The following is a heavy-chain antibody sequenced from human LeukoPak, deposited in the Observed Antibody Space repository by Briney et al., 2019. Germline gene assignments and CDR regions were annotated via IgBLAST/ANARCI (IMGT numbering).Heavy chain of an antibody. D-gene: IGHD4-17*01. Sequence: GTSLRLSCAASGFVFSTYGMHWVRQAPGKGLEWVAVISYDGSNKYYADSVKGRFTISRDNSKNTLYLQMNSLRAEDTAVYYCARETGSAVGSTDFDYWGQGTLVTVSS. CDR3: ARETGSAVGSTDFDY. V-gene: IGHV3-30*19. CDR2: ISYDGSNK. J-gene: IGHJ4*02. CDR1: GFVFSTYG.